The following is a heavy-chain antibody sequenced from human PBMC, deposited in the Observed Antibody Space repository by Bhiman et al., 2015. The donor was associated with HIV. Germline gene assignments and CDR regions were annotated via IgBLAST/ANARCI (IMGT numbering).Heavy chain of an antibody. CDR1: GFIFSNYA. V-gene: IGHV3-21*02. Sequence: EVQLLESGGGLVQPGGSLRLSCAASGFIFSNYAMSWVRQAPGKGLEWVSSISSSSSYIYYADSVKGRFTISRDNAKNSLYLQMDSLRAEDTAVYYCAREDRLPFDSWGQGTLVTVSS. CDR3: AREDRLPFDS. J-gene: IGHJ4*02. D-gene: IGHD4-11*01. CDR2: ISSSSSYI.